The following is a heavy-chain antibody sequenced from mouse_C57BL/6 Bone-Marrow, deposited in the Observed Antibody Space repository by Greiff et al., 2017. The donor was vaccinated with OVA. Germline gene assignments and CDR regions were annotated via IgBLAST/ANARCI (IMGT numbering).Heavy chain of an antibody. D-gene: IGHD2-3*01. J-gene: IGHJ3*01. Sequence: VQLQQSGAELARPGASVKLSCKASGYTFTSYGISWVKQRTGQGLELIGEIYPRSGNTYYNEKFKGKATLTADKSSSTAYMELRSLTSEDSAVYFCARYYEGTWRGFAYWGQGTLVTVSA. CDR2: IYPRSGNT. V-gene: IGHV1-81*01. CDR3: ARYYEGTWRGFAY. CDR1: GYTFTSYG.